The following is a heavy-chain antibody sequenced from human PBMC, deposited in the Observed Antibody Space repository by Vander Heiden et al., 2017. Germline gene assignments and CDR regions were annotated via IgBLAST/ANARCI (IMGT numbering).Heavy chain of an antibody. CDR3: ASHRNYGRSAMDV. CDR1: GGSFSGYY. J-gene: IGHJ6*02. CDR2: INHSGST. V-gene: IGHV4-34*01. Sequence: QVQLQQWGAGLLKPSETLSLTCAVYGGSFSGYYWSWIRQPPGKGLEWIGEINHSGSTNYNPSLKSRVTISVDTSKNQFSLKLSSVTAADTAVYYCASHRNYGRSAMDVWGQGTTVTVSS. D-gene: IGHD3-16*01.